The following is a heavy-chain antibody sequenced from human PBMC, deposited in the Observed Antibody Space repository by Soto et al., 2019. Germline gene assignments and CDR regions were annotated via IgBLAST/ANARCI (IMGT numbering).Heavy chain of an antibody. D-gene: IGHD3-10*01. Sequence: QVQLQQWGAGLLKPSETLSLTCGVYGGSFSGYYWSWIRQPPGKGLEWIGEVNHSGSTNYNPSLNSRVTISVDTSKNQFSLKLSSVTAADTALYYCARKYLPYYGSGSPYGMDVWGQGTTVTVSS. V-gene: IGHV4-34*01. J-gene: IGHJ6*02. CDR1: GGSFSGYY. CDR2: VNHSGST. CDR3: ARKYLPYYGSGSPYGMDV.